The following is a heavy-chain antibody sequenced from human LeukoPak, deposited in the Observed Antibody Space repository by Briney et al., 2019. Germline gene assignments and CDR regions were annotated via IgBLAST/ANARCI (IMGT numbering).Heavy chain of an antibody. CDR3: AHRMFSRGDTSHYYTFYFDY. J-gene: IGHJ4*02. Sequence: SGPTLLKPTQTLTLTCTFSGFSLTTRGVGVGWIRQPPGKALEWLSLIYWDDDKRYRPSLKSRLTITKDTSKNQVVLTMSNMDPVGTATYYCAHRMFSRGDTSHYYTFYFDYWGQGTLVTVSS. V-gene: IGHV2-5*02. CDR2: IYWDDDK. D-gene: IGHD3-22*01. CDR1: GFSLTTRGVG.